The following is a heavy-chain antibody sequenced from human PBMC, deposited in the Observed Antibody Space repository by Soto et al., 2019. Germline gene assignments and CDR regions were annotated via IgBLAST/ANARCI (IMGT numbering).Heavy chain of an antibody. CDR2: ISYDGSNK. V-gene: IGHV3-30*18. CDR1: GFTFSSYG. D-gene: IGHD2-15*01. J-gene: IGHJ4*02. Sequence: PGGSLRLSCAASGFTFSSYGMHWVRQAPGKWLEWVAVISYDGSNKYYADSVKGRFTNSRDNSKNTLYLQMNSLRAEDTAVYYCAKDFQYCSGGSCYPYGFDYWGQGXLVTVYS. CDR3: AKDFQYCSGGSCYPYGFDY.